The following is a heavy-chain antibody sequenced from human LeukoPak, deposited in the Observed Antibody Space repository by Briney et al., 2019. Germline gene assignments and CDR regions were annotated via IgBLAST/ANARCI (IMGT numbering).Heavy chain of an antibody. D-gene: IGHD6-13*01. V-gene: IGHV1-69*06. CDR2: SISIFCTA. CDR1: LGTFSSYA. Sequence: SVKVSCKASLGTFSSYAISWVRQAPGQGLEWMGGSISIFCTANSAQKFQGGVTITADKSTSTAYMELSSLRSEDTAVYYCARVAAADPYNWFDPWGQGTLVTVSS. CDR3: ARVAAADPYNWFDP. J-gene: IGHJ5*02.